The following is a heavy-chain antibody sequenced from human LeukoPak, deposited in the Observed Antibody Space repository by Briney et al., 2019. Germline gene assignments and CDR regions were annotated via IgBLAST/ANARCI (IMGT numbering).Heavy chain of an antibody. J-gene: IGHJ4*02. Sequence: RAGGSLRLSCAASGFTFSSYGMHWVRQAPGKGLEWVAVISYDGSNKYYADSVKGRFTISRDNSKNTLYLQMNSLRAEDTAVYYCAKVGIVGATTSAYFEYWGQGTLVTVSS. CDR3: AKVGIVGATTSAYFEY. D-gene: IGHD1-26*01. CDR1: GFTFSSYG. CDR2: ISYDGSNK. V-gene: IGHV3-30*18.